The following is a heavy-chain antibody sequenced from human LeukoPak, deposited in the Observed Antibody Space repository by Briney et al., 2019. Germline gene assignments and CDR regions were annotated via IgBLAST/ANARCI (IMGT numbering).Heavy chain of an antibody. CDR3: AHLSITMVRGGDAFDI. D-gene: IGHD3-10*01. Sequence: SETLSLTCTVSGGSISSGGYYWSWIRQHPGKGLEWIGHIYYSGSTYYNPSLKSRVTISVDTSKNQFSLKLSSVTAADTAVYYCAHLSITMVRGGDAFDIWGQGTMVTVSS. V-gene: IGHV4-31*03. CDR2: IYYSGST. J-gene: IGHJ3*02. CDR1: GGSISSGGYY.